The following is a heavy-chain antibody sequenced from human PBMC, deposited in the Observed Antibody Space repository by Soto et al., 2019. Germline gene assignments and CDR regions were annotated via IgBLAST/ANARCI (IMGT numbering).Heavy chain of an antibody. CDR2: TKSDGSGT. J-gene: IGHJ6*04. CDR3: ARGGFDYGPGRMDV. CDR1: GFTFSNYW. Sequence: EVQLVESGGGLLQPGGSLTLSCTASGFTFSNYWMHWVRQAPGKGLVWVSRTKSDGSGTSYTDSVKGRFTISRDNAYNTLNLQMSNLRAEDTAVYYCARGGFDYGPGRMDVWCKGTTVIVAS. V-gene: IGHV3-74*01. D-gene: IGHD3-10*01.